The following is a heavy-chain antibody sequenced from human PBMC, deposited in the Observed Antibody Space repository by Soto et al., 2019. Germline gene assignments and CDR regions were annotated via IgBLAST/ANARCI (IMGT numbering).Heavy chain of an antibody. Sequence: SETLSLTCAVSGGSISSSNWWSWVRQPPGKGLEWIGEIYHSGSTNYNPSLKSRVTISVDKSKNQFSLKLSSVTAADTAVYYCARAISLLAVVRGGAPDKYYLDSWGQGTLVTSPQ. CDR1: GGSISSSNW. V-gene: IGHV4-4*02. CDR3: ARAISLLAVVRGGAPDKYYLDS. CDR2: IYHSGST. D-gene: IGHD6-19*01. J-gene: IGHJ4*02.